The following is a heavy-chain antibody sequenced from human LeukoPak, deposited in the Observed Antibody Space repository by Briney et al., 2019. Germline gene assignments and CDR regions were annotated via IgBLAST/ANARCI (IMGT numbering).Heavy chain of an antibody. CDR2: FDPEDGET. CDR3: AKDRANWAIDD. Sequence: ASVKVSCKVSGYTLTELSMHWVRQAPGKGLEWMGGFDPEDGETIYAQKFQGRVTITADESTSTAYMELSSLRSEDTAVYYCAKDRANWAIDDWGQGTQVTVSS. V-gene: IGHV1-24*01. J-gene: IGHJ4*02. CDR1: GYTLTELS. D-gene: IGHD2-2*02.